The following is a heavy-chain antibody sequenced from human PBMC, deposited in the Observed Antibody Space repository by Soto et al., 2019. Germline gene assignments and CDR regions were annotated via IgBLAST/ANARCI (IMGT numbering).Heavy chain of an antibody. V-gene: IGHV1-18*01. J-gene: IGHJ6*02. CDR1: GFTFSNYG. Sequence: ASVKVSCKASGFTFSNYGLNWGPQAPGQGLEWMGWVSANNGHTNYAQNLQGRVSMTTDTSTSTAYMELRGLRFDDTAVYYCARDIESVTAKHFFYYYAMAVWGQGTTVTVSS. CDR2: VSANNGHT. D-gene: IGHD2-8*01. CDR3: ARDIESVTAKHFFYYYAMAV.